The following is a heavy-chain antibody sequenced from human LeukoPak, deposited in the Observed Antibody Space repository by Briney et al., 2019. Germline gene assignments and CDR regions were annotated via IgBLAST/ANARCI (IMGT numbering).Heavy chain of an antibody. CDR2: IKRDGSEK. J-gene: IGHJ3*01. CDR1: GFTFSSYW. V-gene: IGHV3-7*03. D-gene: IGHD3-22*01. Sequence: PGGSLRLSCAASGFTFSSYWMSWVRQAPGKGLEWVANIKRDGSEKYYVDSVKGRFTISRDNAKNSLYLQMNSLRAEDTAVYYCARAADTSYYYDISGYFEAWGQGTMVTVSS. CDR3: ARAADTSYYYDISGYFEA.